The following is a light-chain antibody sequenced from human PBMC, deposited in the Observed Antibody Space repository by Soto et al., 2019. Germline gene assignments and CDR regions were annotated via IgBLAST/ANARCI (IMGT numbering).Light chain of an antibody. J-gene: IGLJ2*01. Sequence: QSVLTQSASVSGSPGQSITISCTGTSSDVGGYNYVSWYQQHPGKAPKLMIYEVSNRPSRVSNRFSGSKSGNTASLTISGLQAEDEADYYCSSYTSSSTPYVVFGGGTKLTVL. V-gene: IGLV2-14*01. CDR1: SSDVGGYNY. CDR2: EVS. CDR3: SSYTSSSTPYVV.